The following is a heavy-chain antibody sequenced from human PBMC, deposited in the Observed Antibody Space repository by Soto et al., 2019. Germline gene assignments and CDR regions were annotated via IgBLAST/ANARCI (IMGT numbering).Heavy chain of an antibody. Sequence: ASVKVSCKASGYTFTSYYMHWVRQAPGQGLEWMGIINPSGGSTSYAQKFQGRVTMTRDTSTSTVYMELSSLRSEDTAVYYCARGYYDFWSGYYPSYNWFDPWGQGTLGTVS. V-gene: IGHV1-46*01. CDR2: INPSGGST. CDR1: GYTFTSYY. J-gene: IGHJ5*02. CDR3: ARGYYDFWSGYYPSYNWFDP. D-gene: IGHD3-3*01.